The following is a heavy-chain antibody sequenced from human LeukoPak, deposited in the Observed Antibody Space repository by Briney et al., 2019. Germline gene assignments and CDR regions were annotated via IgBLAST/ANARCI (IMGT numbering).Heavy chain of an antibody. CDR3: ARERTSLFDY. CDR2: IKQDGSDK. D-gene: IGHD1-7*01. V-gene: IGHV3-7*01. CDR1: GFTFGNYW. J-gene: IGHJ4*02. Sequence: GGSLRLSCAASGFTFGNYWMSWVRQSPGKGLEWVANIKQDGSDKYYLDSVKGRFTISRDSAKNSLYLQMNSLRAEDTAVYYCARERTSLFDYWGQGTLVTVSS.